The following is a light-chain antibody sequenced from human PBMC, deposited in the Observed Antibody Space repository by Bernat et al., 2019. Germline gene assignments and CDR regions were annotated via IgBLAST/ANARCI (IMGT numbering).Light chain of an antibody. V-gene: IGLV2-8*01. CDR2: EVS. CDR3: SSYAGSNNYV. CDR1: SSDVGGYNY. J-gene: IGLJ1*01. Sequence: QSALTQPPSASGSPGQSVTISCTGTSSDVGGYNYVSWHQQHPDKAPKLIISEVSKRPSGVPDRFSGSKSGNTASLTVSGLQAEDEADYYCSSYAGSNNYVFGTGTKVTVL.